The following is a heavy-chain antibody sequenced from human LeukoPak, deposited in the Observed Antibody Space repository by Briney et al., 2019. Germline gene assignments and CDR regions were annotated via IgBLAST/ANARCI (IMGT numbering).Heavy chain of an antibody. J-gene: IGHJ4*02. Sequence: GSLKVSCKASGYTFTVYYMHWVRQAPGQGLEWMGWINPNSGGTNYAQKFQGRVIMTRDTSISTAYMELSRLRSDDTAVYYCAASGDGYNQQPTAYWGQGTLVTVSS. CDR3: AASGDGYNQQPTAY. CDR2: INPNSGGT. D-gene: IGHD5-24*01. V-gene: IGHV1-2*02. CDR1: GYTFTVYY.